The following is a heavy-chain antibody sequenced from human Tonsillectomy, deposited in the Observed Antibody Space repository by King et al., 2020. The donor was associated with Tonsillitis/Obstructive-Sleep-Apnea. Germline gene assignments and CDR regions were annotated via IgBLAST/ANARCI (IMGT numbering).Heavy chain of an antibody. CDR1: GFTFSNSA. V-gene: IGHV3-23*04. CDR3: ADSSGPTLNY. Sequence: VQLVESGGGLIQPGGSLRLSCAASGFTFSNSAMSWVRQTPGKGLEWVSDISGSVDKTHYADSVKGRFTISRDNSKNTLFLQLNSLRADDTAVYYCADSSGPTLNYWGQGTLVTVSS. CDR2: ISGSVDKT. J-gene: IGHJ4*02. D-gene: IGHD3-22*01.